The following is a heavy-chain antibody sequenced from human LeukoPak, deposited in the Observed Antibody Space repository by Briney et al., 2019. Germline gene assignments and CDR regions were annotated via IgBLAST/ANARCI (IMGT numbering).Heavy chain of an antibody. CDR3: ARAPPTQGYYDFWSGYWTFGWFDP. Sequence: KASETLSLTCTVSGGSISSYYWSWLRQPPGKGLEWLGYIYYSGSTNYNPSLKSRVTISVDTSKNQFSLKLSSVTAADTAVYYCARAPPTQGYYDFWSGYWTFGWFDPWGQGTLVTVSS. V-gene: IGHV4-59*01. CDR1: GGSISSYY. CDR2: IYYSGST. D-gene: IGHD3-3*01. J-gene: IGHJ5*02.